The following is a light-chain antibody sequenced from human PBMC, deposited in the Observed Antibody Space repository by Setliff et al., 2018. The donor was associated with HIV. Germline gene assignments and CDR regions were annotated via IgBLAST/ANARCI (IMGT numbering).Light chain of an antibody. CDR3: SSNTSSSPLYV. V-gene: IGLV2-14*01. J-gene: IGLJ1*01. CDR1: SSDVGDYQS. CDR2: EVS. Sequence: QSALTQPASVSGSPGQSITISCTGISSDVGDYQSVSWYQQHPGKAPKLMIYEVSDRPSGVSNRFSGSKSGNTASLTISRLQADDEADYFCSSNTSSSPLYVFATGTKGTVL.